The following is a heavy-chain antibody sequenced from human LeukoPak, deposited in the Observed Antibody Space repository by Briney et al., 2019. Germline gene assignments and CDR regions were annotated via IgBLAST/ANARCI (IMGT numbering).Heavy chain of an antibody. CDR1: GGSLSSYY. J-gene: IGHJ6*02. CDR2: IYYSGST. V-gene: IGHV4-59*01. CDR3: ARSLWEPDV. Sequence: SETLSLTCTVSGGSLSSYYWSWIRQPPGKGLEWIGHIYYSGSTNYNPSLKSRVTISVDTSKNQCSLKLSSVTAADTAVYYCARSLWEPDVWGQGTTVTVSS. D-gene: IGHD1-26*01.